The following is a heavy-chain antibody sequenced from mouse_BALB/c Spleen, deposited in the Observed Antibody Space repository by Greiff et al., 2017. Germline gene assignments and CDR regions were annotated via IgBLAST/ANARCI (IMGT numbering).Heavy chain of an antibody. Sequence: EVKLVESGGGLVQPGGSRKLSCAASGFTFSSFGMHWVRQAPEKGLEWVAYISSGSSTIYYADTVKGRFTISRDNPKNTLFLQMTSLRSEDTAMYYCAREKYGNYDAMDYWGQGTSVTVSS. CDR2: ISSGSSTI. CDR1: GFTFSSFG. J-gene: IGHJ4*01. D-gene: IGHD2-10*02. V-gene: IGHV5-17*02. CDR3: AREKYGNYDAMDY.